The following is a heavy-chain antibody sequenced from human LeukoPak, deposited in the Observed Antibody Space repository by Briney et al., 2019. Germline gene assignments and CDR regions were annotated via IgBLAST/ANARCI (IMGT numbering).Heavy chain of an antibody. Sequence: PSETLSLTCTVSGYSISSGYYWGWIRPPPGKGLEWIGSIYHSGSTYYNPSLKSRVTISVDTSKNQFSLKLSSVTAADTAVYYCARDCSSTSCRRGWFDHWGQGTLVTVSS. CDR3: ARDCSSTSCRRGWFDH. V-gene: IGHV4-38-2*02. D-gene: IGHD2-2*01. J-gene: IGHJ5*02. CDR2: IYHSGST. CDR1: GYSISSGYY.